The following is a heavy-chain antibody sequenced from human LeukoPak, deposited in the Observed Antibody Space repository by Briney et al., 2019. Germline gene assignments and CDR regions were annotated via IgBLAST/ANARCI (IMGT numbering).Heavy chain of an antibody. Sequence: GKSLRLSCAASEFTLSSYAMHWVRQSPGKGLEWVAVIAYDGGNKYYADSVKGRFTISRDNSKNTLYLQMNSLSAEVTAVYYCARGEYLDSWGQGTLVTVSS. CDR2: IAYDGGNK. D-gene: IGHD2-2*02. CDR1: EFTLSSYA. J-gene: IGHJ5*01. CDR3: ARGEYLDS. V-gene: IGHV3-30*04.